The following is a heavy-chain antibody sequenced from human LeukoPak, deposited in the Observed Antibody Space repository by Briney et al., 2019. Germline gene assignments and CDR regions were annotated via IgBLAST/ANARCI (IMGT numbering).Heavy chain of an antibody. D-gene: IGHD6-25*01. V-gene: IGHV4-34*01. CDR3: ARSGGAFDI. Sequence: PSETLSLTCAVYGGSYSGYYWSWIRQPPGKGLEWIGEINHSGSTNYNPSLKSRVTISVDTSKNQCSLKLSSVTAADTAVYYCARSGGAFDIWGQGTMVTVSS. CDR1: GGSYSGYY. J-gene: IGHJ3*02. CDR2: INHSGST.